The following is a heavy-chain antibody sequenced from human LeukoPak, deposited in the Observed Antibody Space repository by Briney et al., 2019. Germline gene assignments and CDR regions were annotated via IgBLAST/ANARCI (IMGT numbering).Heavy chain of an antibody. Sequence: GGSLRLPCAASGFTFSSYGMSWVRQAPGKGLEWVSDISGSGGSTYYADSVKGRFTISRDNSKNTLYLQMNSLRAEDTAVYYCAKGLTNQDYWGQGTLVTVSS. V-gene: IGHV3-23*01. CDR3: AKGLTNQDY. D-gene: IGHD4-11*01. J-gene: IGHJ4*02. CDR2: ISGSGGST. CDR1: GFTFSSYG.